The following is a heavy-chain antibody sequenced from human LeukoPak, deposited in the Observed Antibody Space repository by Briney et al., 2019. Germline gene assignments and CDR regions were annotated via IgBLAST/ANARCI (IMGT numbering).Heavy chain of an antibody. Sequence: GASVKVSCKASGYTFTRYDINGVRQATAQGLEWMGWMNPNSGNTGYAQKFQGRVTMTRNTSISTAYMELSSLRSEDTAVYYCARVSYYGSGSPYYYYYGMDVWGQGTTVTVSS. D-gene: IGHD3-10*01. CDR2: MNPNSGNT. V-gene: IGHV1-8*01. J-gene: IGHJ6*02. CDR3: ARVSYYGSGSPYYYYYGMDV. CDR1: GYTFTRYD.